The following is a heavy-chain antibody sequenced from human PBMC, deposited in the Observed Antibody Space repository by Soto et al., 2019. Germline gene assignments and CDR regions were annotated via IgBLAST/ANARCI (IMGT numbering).Heavy chain of an antibody. D-gene: IGHD6-19*01. CDR1: GYSFTDYH. V-gene: IGHV1-2*04. CDR3: ARESAFPYSSFRHYGMDV. J-gene: IGHJ6*02. Sequence: ASVNVSCKASGYSFTDYHIHWVRQAPGQGLEWMGWINPNSGGTNYAQKFQGWVTMTRDTSISTAYMELSRLRSDDTAVYYCARESAFPYSSFRHYGMDVWGQGTTVTVSS. CDR2: INPNSGGT.